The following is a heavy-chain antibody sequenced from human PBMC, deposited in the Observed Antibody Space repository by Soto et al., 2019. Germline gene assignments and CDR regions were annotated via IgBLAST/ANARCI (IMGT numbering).Heavy chain of an antibody. CDR2: SRSKANSYAT. Sequence: YCGGFGPAFNGGTIHCVHQAFGKVLGGVGRSRSKANSYATAYAASVKGRFLISSDDSKTTAYLQMSNLKIADPAVSYCFRETYFSYHGMDVCSQGTTVTVS. J-gene: IGHJ6*02. CDR3: FRETYFSYHGMDV. CDR1: GPAFNGGT. V-gene: IGHV3-73*01.